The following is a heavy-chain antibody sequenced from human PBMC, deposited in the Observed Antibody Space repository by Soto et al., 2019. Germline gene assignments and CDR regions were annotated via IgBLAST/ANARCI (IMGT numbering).Heavy chain of an antibody. CDR3: ARGRGSGWYFPGYYCYGMDV. Sequence: SETLSLTCAVYGGSFRGYYWSWLRQPPGKGLEWIGEINHSGSTNYNPSLKSRVTISVDTSKNQFSLKLSSVTAADTAVYYCARGRGSGWYFPGYYCYGMDVWGQGTTVTVSS. J-gene: IGHJ6*02. V-gene: IGHV4-34*01. CDR2: INHSGST. CDR1: GGSFRGYY. D-gene: IGHD6-19*01.